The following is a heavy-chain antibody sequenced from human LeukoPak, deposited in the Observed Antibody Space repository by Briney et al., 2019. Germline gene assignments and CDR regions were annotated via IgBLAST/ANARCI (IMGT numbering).Heavy chain of an antibody. D-gene: IGHD6-13*01. CDR1: GYTFSSYG. Sequence: ASVKVSCKASGYTFSSYGISWVRQAPGQGLEWMGWTATYNGNTKYAQKVQGRVTMTTDTSTTTAYMELRTLRSDDTAVYYCARDMVGLAANGNWFDPWGQGTLVTVSS. J-gene: IGHJ5*02. CDR3: ARDMVGLAANGNWFDP. CDR2: TATYNGNT. V-gene: IGHV1-18*01.